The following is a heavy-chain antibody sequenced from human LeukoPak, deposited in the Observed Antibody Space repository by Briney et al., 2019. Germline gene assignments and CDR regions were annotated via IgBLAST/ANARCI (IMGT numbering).Heavy chain of an antibody. Sequence: GGSLRLSCAASGFTFSTYWMSWVRQAPGKGLEWVANIKQDGSEKYYVDSVKGRFTISRDNAKNSLYLQMNSLRAEDTAVYYCARDGGTDAFDIWGQGTMVTVSS. CDR3: ARDGGTDAFDI. J-gene: IGHJ3*02. V-gene: IGHV3-7*01. D-gene: IGHD3-16*01. CDR1: GFTFSTYW. CDR2: IKQDGSEK.